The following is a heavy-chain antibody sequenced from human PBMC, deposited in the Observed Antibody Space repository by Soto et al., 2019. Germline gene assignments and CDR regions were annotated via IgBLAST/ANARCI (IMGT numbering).Heavy chain of an antibody. V-gene: IGHV1-8*01. CDR2: MNPISEKSKT. CDR1: GYTFTSHD. Sequence: QPQLEQSGAELKKPGASVRVSCKASGYTFTSHDIIWVRQAAGQGLEWMGCMNPISEKSKTTYLPNFQGRVVMTRDIFLGTAYLELSGLRPDDTAVYYCARGATAYYDFWANPRGDWLDLWGQGTLVTVSS. D-gene: IGHD3-3*01. CDR3: ARGATAYYDFWANPRGDWLDL. J-gene: IGHJ5*02.